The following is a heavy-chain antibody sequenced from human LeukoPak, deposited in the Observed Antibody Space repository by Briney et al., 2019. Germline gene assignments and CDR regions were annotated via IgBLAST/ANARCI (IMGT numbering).Heavy chain of an antibody. CDR1: GGSISNYY. D-gene: IGHD5-24*01. CDR3: ARGSSGMATIHLSPPDY. Sequence: PSETLSLTCAVPGGSISNYYWSWIRQPPGKELEWIGYIYYSGSTNYNPSLKSRVTISVDTSKNQFSLKLSSVTAADTAVYYCARGSSGMATIHLSPPDYWGQGTLVTVSS. CDR2: IYYSGST. V-gene: IGHV4-59*01. J-gene: IGHJ4*02.